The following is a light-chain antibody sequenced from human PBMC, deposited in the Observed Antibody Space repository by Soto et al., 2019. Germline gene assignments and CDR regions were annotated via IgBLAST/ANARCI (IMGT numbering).Light chain of an antibody. CDR3: QSFDSSLSGSVI. CDR1: SSNVGADYD. V-gene: IGLV1-40*01. Sequence: QSVLTQPPSVAGAPGQRVTISCTGSSSNVGADYDVPWYQQLPGTAPKLLIYDNNNRPSGVPDGFSGSKSGTAASLAITGLQAEDEADDVCQSFDSSLSGSVIFGGGTKLTVL. J-gene: IGLJ2*01. CDR2: DNN.